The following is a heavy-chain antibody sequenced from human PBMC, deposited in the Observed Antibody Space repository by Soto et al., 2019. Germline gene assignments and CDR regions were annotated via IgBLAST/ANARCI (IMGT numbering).Heavy chain of an antibody. D-gene: IGHD1-1*01. CDR3: ARSSLESRGWFDP. V-gene: IGHV4-31*03. J-gene: IGHJ5*02. CDR2: IYYSGST. CDR1: GGSISSGGYY. Sequence: SETLSLTCTVSGGSISSGGYYWSRIRQHPGKGLEWIGYIYYSGSTYYNPSLKSRVTISVDTSKNQFSLKLSSVTAADTAVYYCARSSLESRGWFDPWGQGTLVTVSS.